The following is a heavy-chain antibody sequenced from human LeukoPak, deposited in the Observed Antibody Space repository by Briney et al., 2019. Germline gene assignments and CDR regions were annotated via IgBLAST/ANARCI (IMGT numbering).Heavy chain of an antibody. V-gene: IGHV4-4*07. J-gene: IGHJ4*02. CDR2: ISTSGTT. D-gene: IGHD6-13*01. Sequence: SETLSLTCTVSGDSIGYYYWSWIRQPAGKGLEWIGRISTSGTTNYNPSLKSRVTMSVDTSKNQFSLKLSSVTAADTAVYYCARDVVAAAGTWDYWGQGTLVTVSS. CDR1: GDSIGYYY. CDR3: ARDVVAAAGTWDY.